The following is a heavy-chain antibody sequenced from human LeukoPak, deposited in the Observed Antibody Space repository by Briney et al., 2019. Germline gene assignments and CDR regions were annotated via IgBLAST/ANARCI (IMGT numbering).Heavy chain of an antibody. V-gene: IGHV3-23*01. CDR2: ITGSGGNR. Sequence: GGSLRLSCAASGFTFSSHGMNWVRQAPGKGLEWVSGITGSGGNRYYADSVKGRFTISRDNSKNTLYLQMNSLRAEDTAVYYCAKDDNYIRFLSWGQGTLVTVS. J-gene: IGHJ5*02. D-gene: IGHD3-16*01. CDR3: AKDDNYIRFLS. CDR1: GFTFSSHG.